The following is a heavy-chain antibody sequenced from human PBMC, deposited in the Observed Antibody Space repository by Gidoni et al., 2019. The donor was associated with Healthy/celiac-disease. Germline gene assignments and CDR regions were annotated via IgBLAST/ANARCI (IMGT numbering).Heavy chain of an antibody. V-gene: IGHV1-2*02. CDR2: TNPNSGGT. CDR3: ARSTPLQIVVVPAAKGPYYGMDV. Sequence: QVQLVQSGAEVKKPGASVKVSCKASGYTFTGYYMHWVRQAPGQGLEWMGWTNPNSGGTTYAQKFQGRVTMTRDTSISTAYMELSRLRSDDTAVYYCARSTPLQIVVVPAAKGPYYGMDVWGQGTTVTVSS. CDR1: GYTFTGYY. J-gene: IGHJ6*02. D-gene: IGHD2-2*01.